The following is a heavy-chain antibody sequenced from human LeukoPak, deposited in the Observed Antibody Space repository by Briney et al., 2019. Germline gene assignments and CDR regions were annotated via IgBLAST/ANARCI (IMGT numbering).Heavy chain of an antibody. D-gene: IGHD3-16*02. V-gene: IGHV4-59*08. Sequence: SETLSLTCIVSGGSIGTYYWSWIRQSPGKGMEWIGYIYVTGSTRYNPYLQSRVTISVDTSRNQFFLKMSSVTAADTAVYYCARHIGGGIEDMDVWGTGTKVTVSS. CDR1: GGSIGTYY. J-gene: IGHJ6*03. CDR2: IYVTGST. CDR3: ARHIGGGIEDMDV.